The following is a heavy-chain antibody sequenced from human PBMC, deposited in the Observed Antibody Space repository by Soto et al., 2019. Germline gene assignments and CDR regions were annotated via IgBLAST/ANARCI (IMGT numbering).Heavy chain of an antibody. CDR2: IWYDGSNK. V-gene: IGHV3-33*01. CDR3: ARESTAGYYYYGMDV. D-gene: IGHD2-2*01. Sequence: QVQLVESGGGVVQPGRSLRLSCAASGFTFSSYGMHWVRQAPGKGLEWVAVIWYDGSNKYYADSVKGRFTISRDNSKNTLYLQMNGLRAADTAVYYCARESTAGYYYYGMDVWGQGTTVTVS. J-gene: IGHJ6*02. CDR1: GFTFSSYG.